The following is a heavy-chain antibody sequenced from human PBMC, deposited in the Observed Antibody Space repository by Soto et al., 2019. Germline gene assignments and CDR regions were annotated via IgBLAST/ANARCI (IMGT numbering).Heavy chain of an antibody. D-gene: IGHD3-22*01. J-gene: IGHJ4*02. CDR1: GFTFSSYA. V-gene: IGHV3-30-3*01. Sequence: GGSLRLSCASSGFTFSSYAMHWVRQAPGKGLEWVAVISYDGSNKYYADSVKGRFTISRDNSKNTLYLQMNSLRAEDTAVYYCARYYYDSSGYYDYWGQGTLVTVSS. CDR3: ARYYYDSSGYYDY. CDR2: ISYDGSNK.